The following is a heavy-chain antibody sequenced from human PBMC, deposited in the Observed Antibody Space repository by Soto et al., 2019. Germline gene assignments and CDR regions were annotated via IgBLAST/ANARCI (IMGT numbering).Heavy chain of an antibody. CDR1: GDSISSDYYY. V-gene: IGHV4-30-4*01. CDR2: IYYSGRT. CDR3: ARELSNSPDYFDY. J-gene: IGHJ4*02. Sequence: QVQLQESGPGLVKPSQTLSLTCTVSGDSISSDYYYWSWIRQPPGKTLEWIGYIYYSGRTSYGPSLESRVTISIDTSKNQFSLKLTSVTAADTALYYCARELSNSPDYFDYWGQGTLVTVSS. D-gene: IGHD6-6*01.